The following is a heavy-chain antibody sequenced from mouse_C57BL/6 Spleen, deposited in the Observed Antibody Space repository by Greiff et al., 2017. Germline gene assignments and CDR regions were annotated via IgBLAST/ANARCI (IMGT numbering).Heavy chain of an antibody. D-gene: IGHD1-1*01. CDR3: ARKNPYGSSYYAMDY. CDR1: GFSLTSYG. V-gene: IGHV2-2*01. Sequence: QVQLKQSGPGLVQPSQSLSITCTVSGFSLTSYGVHWVRQSPGKGLEWLGVIWSGGSTDYNAAFISRLSISKDNSKSQVFFKMNSLQADDTAIYYCARKNPYGSSYYAMDYWGQGTSVTVSS. CDR2: IWSGGST. J-gene: IGHJ4*01.